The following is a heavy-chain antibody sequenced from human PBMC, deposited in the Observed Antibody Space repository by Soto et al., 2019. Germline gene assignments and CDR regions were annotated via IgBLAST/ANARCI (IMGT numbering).Heavy chain of an antibody. Sequence: GGSLRLSCAASGFTFSNAWMSWVRQAPGKGLEWVGRIKSKTDGGTTDYAAPVKGRFTISRDDSKNTLYLQMNSLKTEDTAVYYCTTDPVSDGDYLIGYYYYYMDVWGKGTTVTVSS. CDR3: TTDPVSDGDYLIGYYYYYMDV. V-gene: IGHV3-15*01. CDR2: IKSKTDGGTT. CDR1: GFTFSNAW. D-gene: IGHD4-17*01. J-gene: IGHJ6*03.